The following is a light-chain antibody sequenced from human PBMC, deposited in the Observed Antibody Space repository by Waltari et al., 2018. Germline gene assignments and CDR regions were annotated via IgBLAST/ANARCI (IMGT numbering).Light chain of an antibody. CDR2: QSS. V-gene: IGLV3-1*01. J-gene: IGLJ2*01. CDR1: KLGDKY. Sequence: SYELIQPPSVFVSPGQTARITCSGDKLGDKYASWYQQRPGQSPVLVIYQSSKRPSGIPERFSGSNSGNTASLTIGGTQTMDEADYYCQAWDNNVVVFGGGTKLTVL. CDR3: QAWDNNVVV.